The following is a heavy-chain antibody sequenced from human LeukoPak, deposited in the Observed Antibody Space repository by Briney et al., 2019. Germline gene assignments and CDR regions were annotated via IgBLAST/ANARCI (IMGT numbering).Heavy chain of an antibody. J-gene: IGHJ5*02. CDR3: AREYGTLYDFWSGYYIA. CDR2: INPSGGST. Sequence: ASVKVSCKASGYAFTSYYVHWVRQAPGQGLEWMGIINPSGGSTSYAQKFQGRVTMTRDTSTSTVYMELSSLRSEDTAVYYCAREYGTLYDFWSGYYIAWGQGTLVTVSS. D-gene: IGHD3-3*01. CDR1: GYAFTSYY. V-gene: IGHV1-46*01.